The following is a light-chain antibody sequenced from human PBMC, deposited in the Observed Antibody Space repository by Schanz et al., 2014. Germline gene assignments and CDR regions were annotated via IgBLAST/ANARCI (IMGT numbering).Light chain of an antibody. Sequence: DIQMTQSPSSLSASVGDRVTITCRASQTISTYLNWYQQKPGKAPKLLIYAASSLHSGVPSRFSGSGSGTAFTLTISSLQPDDFATYFCQQYYNYPRTFGQGTKVEIK. J-gene: IGKJ1*01. CDR3: QQYYNYPRT. CDR1: QTISTY. V-gene: IGKV1-39*01. CDR2: AAS.